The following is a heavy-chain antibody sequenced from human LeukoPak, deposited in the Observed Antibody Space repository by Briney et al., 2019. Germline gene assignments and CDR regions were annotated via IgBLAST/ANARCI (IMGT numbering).Heavy chain of an antibody. CDR3: AXXXXXXXXXXLSRXXXXYMDV. J-gene: IGHJ6*03. Sequence: PGTSLRLSCAASGFTFSNYDMHWVRQAPGKGLEWVAXXXXXXXXKYYADSVKGRFTVSRDNSKDTVYLQMNSLTPEDTAVYYXAXXXXXXXXXXLSRXXXXYMDVWGKGTTVXVSS. CDR2: XXXXXXXK. D-gene: IGHD2-15*01. CDR1: GFTFSNYD. V-gene: IGHV3-30*04.